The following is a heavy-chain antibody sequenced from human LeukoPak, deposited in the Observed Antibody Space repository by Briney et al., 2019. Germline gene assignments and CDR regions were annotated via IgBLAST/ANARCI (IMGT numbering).Heavy chain of an antibody. V-gene: IGHV3-23*01. Sequence: GGSLRLSCAASGFTFSSYDMSWVRQAQGKGLEWVSAISGSGGSTYYEDSVKGRFTISRDNSKNTLYLQMNSLRAEDTAVYYCAKVVHDSWSDHPDAFDIWGQGTMVTVSS. CDR2: ISGSGGST. J-gene: IGHJ3*02. CDR1: GFTFSSYD. D-gene: IGHD1-26*01. CDR3: AKVVHDSWSDHPDAFDI.